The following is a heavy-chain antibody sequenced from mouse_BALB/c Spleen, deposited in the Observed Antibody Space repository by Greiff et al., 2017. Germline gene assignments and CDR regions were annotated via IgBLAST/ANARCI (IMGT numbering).Heavy chain of an antibody. V-gene: IGHV5-6-3*01. Sequence: EVKLVESGGGLVQPGGSLKLSCAASGFTFSSYGMSWVRQTPDKRLELVATINSNGGSTYYPDSVKGRFTISRDNAKNTLYLQMSSLKSEDTAMYYCARDPSYGNYGRYFDVWGAGTTVTVSS. J-gene: IGHJ1*01. D-gene: IGHD2-10*02. CDR1: GFTFSSYG. CDR3: ARDPSYGNYGRYFDV. CDR2: INSNGGST.